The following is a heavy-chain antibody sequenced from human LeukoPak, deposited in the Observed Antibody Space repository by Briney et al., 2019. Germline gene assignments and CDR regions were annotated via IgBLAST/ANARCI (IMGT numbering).Heavy chain of an antibody. J-gene: IGHJ6*02. CDR2: ISYDGSNK. CDR3: ARAIGTNYYYYYGMDV. CDR1: GFTFSSYA. V-gene: IGHV3-30-3*01. Sequence: PGGSLRLSCAASGFTFSSYAMHWVRQAPGKGLEWVAVISYDGSNKYYADPVKGRFTISRDNSKNTLYLQMNSLRAEDTAVYYCARAIGTNYYYYYGMDVWGQGTTVTVSS. D-gene: IGHD1-7*01.